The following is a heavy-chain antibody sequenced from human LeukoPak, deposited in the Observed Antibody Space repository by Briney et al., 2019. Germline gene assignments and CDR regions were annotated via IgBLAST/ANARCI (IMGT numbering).Heavy chain of an antibody. D-gene: IGHD3-9*01. Sequence: AGSLRLSCTDSGFTFSIYAMNWVRQAPGKGLEWVSTVSPSGGSTHYADSVKRRFTTSSDNSKNTLYLQMSSLRADDTAVYVCSRYYDILTDYHRFDYWGQGTLVTVSS. CDR3: SRYYDILTDYHRFDY. V-gene: IGHV3-23*01. CDR1: GFTFSIYA. CDR2: VSPSGGST. J-gene: IGHJ4*02.